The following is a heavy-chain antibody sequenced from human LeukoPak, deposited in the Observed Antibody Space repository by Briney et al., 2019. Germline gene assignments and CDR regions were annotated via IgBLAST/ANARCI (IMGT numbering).Heavy chain of an antibody. CDR3: VREYTDIVVVVAATPGWFDP. Sequence: ASVKLSCKASGGTFSSYAISWVRQAPGQGLEWMGRIIPILGIANYAQKFQGRVTITADKSTSTAYMGRSSLRSEDTGLYYCVREYTDIVVVVAATPGWFDPWGEGTLVTVSS. CDR2: IIPILGIA. D-gene: IGHD2-15*01. J-gene: IGHJ5*02. V-gene: IGHV1-69*04. CDR1: GGTFSSYA.